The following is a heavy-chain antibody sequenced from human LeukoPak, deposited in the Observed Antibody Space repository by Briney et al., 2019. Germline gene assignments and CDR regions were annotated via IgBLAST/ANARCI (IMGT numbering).Heavy chain of an antibody. J-gene: IGHJ4*02. Sequence: GGSLRLSCAASGFTFSSYAMSWVRQAPGKGLEWVSAFSGSGGGRTYYADSVKVRFTISRDNSKNTLYLQMHSLRAEDTALYYCAKVSGDIVTGFYCDYWGQGTLVTVSS. D-gene: IGHD3-9*01. CDR3: AKVSGDIVTGFYCDY. CDR2: FSGSGGGRT. V-gene: IGHV3-23*01. CDR1: GFTFSSYA.